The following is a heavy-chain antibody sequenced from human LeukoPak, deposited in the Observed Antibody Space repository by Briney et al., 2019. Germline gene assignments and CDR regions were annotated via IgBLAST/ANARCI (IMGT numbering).Heavy chain of an antibody. J-gene: IGHJ4*02. CDR1: GYTFTSYA. V-gene: IGHV1-18*01. D-gene: IGHD3-22*01. CDR2: ISAYNGNT. Sequence: ASVKVSCKASGYTFTSYAMHWVRQAPGQRLEWMGWISAYNGNTNYAQKLQGRVTMTTDTSTSTAYMELRSLRSDDTAVYYCARTITMIVVANDYWGQGTLVTVSS. CDR3: ARTITMIVVANDY.